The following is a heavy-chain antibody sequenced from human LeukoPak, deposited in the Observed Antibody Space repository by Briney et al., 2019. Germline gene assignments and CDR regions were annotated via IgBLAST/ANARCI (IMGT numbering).Heavy chain of an antibody. D-gene: IGHD5-24*01. V-gene: IGHV3-48*03. J-gene: IGHJ4*02. Sequence: TGGSLRLSCAASGFTVSSYEMNWVRQAPGKGPQWVSYISSSGGMIFYTDSVKGRFTISRDNAKNSLYLQMNSLRAEDTAVYYCAINHRDGYSELGYWGQGTLVTVSS. CDR3: AINHRDGYSELGY. CDR1: GFTVSSYE. CDR2: ISSSGGMI.